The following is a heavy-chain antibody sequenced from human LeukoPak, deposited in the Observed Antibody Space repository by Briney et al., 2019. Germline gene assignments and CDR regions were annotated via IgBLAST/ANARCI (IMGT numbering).Heavy chain of an antibody. V-gene: IGHV3-64D*09. CDR2: ISSNGHT. J-gene: IGHJ5*02. CDR1: GFTFRKYS. D-gene: IGHD2/OR15-2a*01. Sequence: GGTLRLSCSASGFTFRKYSMHWGRQGPGKGLEYVSAISSNGHTYYADSVKGRFTISRDNSKSTLYLQMSSLRPEDTAVYYCVKDNREEDWFDPWGQGTLVTVSS. CDR3: VKDNREEDWFDP.